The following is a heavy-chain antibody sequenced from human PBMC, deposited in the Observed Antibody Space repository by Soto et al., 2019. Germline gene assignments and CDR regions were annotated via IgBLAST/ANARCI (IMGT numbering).Heavy chain of an antibody. CDR3: ARLAVVPAAIRDVYYYYGMDV. D-gene: IGHD2-2*02. CDR2: IDPSDSYT. Sequence: GESLKISCKGSGYSFTSYWISWVRQMPGKGLEWMGRIDPSDSYTNYSPSFQGHVTISADKSISTAYLQWSSLKASDTAMYYCARLAVVPAAIRDVYYYYGMDVWGQGTTVTVSS. CDR1: GYSFTSYW. J-gene: IGHJ6*02. V-gene: IGHV5-10-1*01.